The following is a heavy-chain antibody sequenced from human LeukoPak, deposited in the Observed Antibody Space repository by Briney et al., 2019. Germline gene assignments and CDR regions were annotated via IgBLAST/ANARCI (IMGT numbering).Heavy chain of an antibody. CDR2: ISVDGGDI. CDR1: RFAFHNYA. CDR3: GKDPNGNFIGAFDF. V-gene: IGHV3-23*01. J-gene: IGHJ3*01. D-gene: IGHD4-23*01. Sequence: GSLRLSCAASRFAFHNYAMTWIRQAPERGLEWVSSISVDGGDIKYTDSAKGRFTISRDNSKGTLYLQMDSLRVEDTAVYYCGKDPNGNFIGAFDFWGQGTMVTVSS.